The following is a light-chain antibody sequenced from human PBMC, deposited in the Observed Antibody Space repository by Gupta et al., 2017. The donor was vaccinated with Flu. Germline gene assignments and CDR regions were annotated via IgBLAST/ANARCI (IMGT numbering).Light chain of an antibody. CDR2: GAS. CDR3: LQTYSAPRT. J-gene: IGKJ2*01. CDR1: QNIGDY. Sequence: DIQMTQSPSSLSASVGDRVTITCRASQNIGDYLNWYQHRPGKAPYLLVFGASSLQTGAPSRFSGSGFGTDFTLTISNLQPEDFAVYYCLQTYSAPRTFGQGTKVDIK. V-gene: IGKV1-39*01.